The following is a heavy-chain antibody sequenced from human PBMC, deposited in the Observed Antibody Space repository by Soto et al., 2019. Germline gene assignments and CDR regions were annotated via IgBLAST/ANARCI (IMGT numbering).Heavy chain of an antibody. Sequence: PSETLSLTCAVYGGSFSGYYWSWIRQPPGKGLEWIGEINHSGSTNYNPSLKSRVTISVDTSKNQFSLKLSSVTAADTAVYYCARVSGYKRDDAFDIWGQGTMVPVSS. CDR2: INHSGST. V-gene: IGHV4-34*01. D-gene: IGHD3-3*01. CDR3: ARVSGYKRDDAFDI. J-gene: IGHJ3*02. CDR1: GGSFSGYY.